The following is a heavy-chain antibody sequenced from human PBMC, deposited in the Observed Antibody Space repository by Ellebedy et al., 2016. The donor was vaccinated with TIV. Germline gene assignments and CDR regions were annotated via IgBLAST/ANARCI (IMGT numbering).Heavy chain of an antibody. Sequence: MPSETLSLTCTVSGGSISNSDYYWNWIRQPPGKGLAWIGSIYYSGSAYYNPSLKSRVTVSVDTSKNQFSLNLRTVTAADTAVYYCARTDPWQPIDDWGQGILVSVSS. J-gene: IGHJ4*02. D-gene: IGHD2-21*02. CDR2: IYYSGSA. CDR3: ARTDPWQPIDD. V-gene: IGHV4-39*01. CDR1: GGSISNSDYY.